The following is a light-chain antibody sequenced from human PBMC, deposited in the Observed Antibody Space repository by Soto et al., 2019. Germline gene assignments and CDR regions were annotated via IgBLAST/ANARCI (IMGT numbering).Light chain of an antibody. CDR3: QHRSIWPPT. Sequence: EIVLTQSPATLSLSPGERATLSCRASQSVSSYLAWYQQKPGQAPRLLIYDASNRATGIPARFSGSGSGTDFTLTISSLEPEDFAVYYCQHRSIWPPTFGQGTKV. CDR1: QSVSSY. CDR2: DAS. V-gene: IGKV3-11*01. J-gene: IGKJ1*01.